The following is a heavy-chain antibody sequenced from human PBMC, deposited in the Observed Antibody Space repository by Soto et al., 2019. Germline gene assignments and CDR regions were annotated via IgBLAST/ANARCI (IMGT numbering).Heavy chain of an antibody. CDR2: IIPIFGTA. J-gene: IGHJ4*02. Sequence: SVKVSCKASGGTFSSYAISWVRQAPGQGLEWMGGIIPIFGTANYAQKFQGRVTITADESTSTAYMELSSLRSEDTAVYYCARDLGSVQLERLGYDYWGQGTLVTVSS. V-gene: IGHV1-69*13. CDR3: ARDLGSVQLERLGYDY. D-gene: IGHD1-1*01. CDR1: GGTFSSYA.